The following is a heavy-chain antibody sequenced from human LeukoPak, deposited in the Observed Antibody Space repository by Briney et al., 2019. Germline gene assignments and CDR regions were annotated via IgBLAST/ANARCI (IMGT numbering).Heavy chain of an antibody. CDR1: GGSIRGYY. Sequence: SETQSLTCTVSGGSIRGYYWNWIRQSPGKALERIGYIYYSGSTNYNPSLKSRVSISVDMSKNQFSLKLTSVTAADTAVYYCARVITIIRGLDPWGQGTLVTVSS. V-gene: IGHV4-59*01. CDR3: ARVITIIRGLDP. J-gene: IGHJ5*02. CDR2: IYYSGST. D-gene: IGHD3-10*01.